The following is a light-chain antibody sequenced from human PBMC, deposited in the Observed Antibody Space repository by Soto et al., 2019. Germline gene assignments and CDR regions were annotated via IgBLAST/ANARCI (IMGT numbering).Light chain of an antibody. V-gene: IGKV3-15*01. CDR1: QLLSSN. CDR3: QQYNDWPRT. CDR2: GSS. J-gene: IGKJ5*01. Sequence: EIVMTQSPATLSVSPVASVTLSCMSSQLLSSNLAWYQRRPGQAPRLLIYGSSTRATGVPPRFSGSASGTEFTLTISSLQSEDFGVYYCQQYNDWPRTFGQGTRLEI.